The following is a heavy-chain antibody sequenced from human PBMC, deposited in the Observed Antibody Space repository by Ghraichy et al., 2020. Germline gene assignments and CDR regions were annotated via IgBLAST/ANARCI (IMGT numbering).Heavy chain of an antibody. D-gene: IGHD1-1*01. Sequence: GESLNISCKGSGYSFTTYYVAWVRQMPGKGLEWMGIIYPHDSDTRYSPSFQGQVTISADKSINTAYLQWSGLKASDTAVYYCARQSWNDVDYWGQGTLVTVSS. CDR2: IYPHDSDT. V-gene: IGHV5-51*01. CDR3: ARQSWNDVDY. CDR1: GYSFTTYY. J-gene: IGHJ4*02.